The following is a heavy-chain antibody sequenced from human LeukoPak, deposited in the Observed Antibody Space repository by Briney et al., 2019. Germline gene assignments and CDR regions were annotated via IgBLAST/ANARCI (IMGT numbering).Heavy chain of an antibody. J-gene: IGHJ4*02. D-gene: IGHD1-26*01. V-gene: IGHV3-74*01. Sequence: PGGSLRLPCAASGFTFSSYWMHWVRQAPGKGLVWVSRINSDGSSTSYADSVKGRFTISRDNAKNTLYLQMNSLRAEDTAVYYCARMIVGADYFDYWGQGTLVTVSS. CDR3: ARMIVGADYFDY. CDR2: INSDGSST. CDR1: GFTFSSYW.